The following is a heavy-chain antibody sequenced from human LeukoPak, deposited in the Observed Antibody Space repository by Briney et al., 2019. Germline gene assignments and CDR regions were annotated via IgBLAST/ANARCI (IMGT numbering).Heavy chain of an antibody. CDR2: ISSSSSTI. CDR3: AKDLGYCSSTSCNLDY. J-gene: IGHJ4*02. D-gene: IGHD2-2*01. Sequence: PGGSLRLSCAASGFTFSSYSMNWVRQAPGKGLEWVSYISSSSSTIYYADSVKGRFTISRDNAKNSLYLQMNSLRAEDTAVYYCAKDLGYCSSTSCNLDYWGQGTLVTVSS. CDR1: GFTFSSYS. V-gene: IGHV3-48*04.